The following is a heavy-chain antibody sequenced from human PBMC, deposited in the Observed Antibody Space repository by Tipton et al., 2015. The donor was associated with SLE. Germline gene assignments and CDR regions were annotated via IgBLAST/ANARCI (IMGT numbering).Heavy chain of an antibody. J-gene: IGHJ5*02. CDR2: IYYSGST. V-gene: IGHV4-59*01. CDR3: ARVHYSGRYGWFCP. CDR1: GGSISRYY. Sequence: TLSLTCTVSGGSISRYYWSWIRQPPGKGLEWIGYIYYSGSTNYNPSLKSRVTISVDTSKNQFSLKLSSVTAADTAVYYCARVHYSGRYGWFCPWGQGTLVPVSS. D-gene: IGHD1-26*01.